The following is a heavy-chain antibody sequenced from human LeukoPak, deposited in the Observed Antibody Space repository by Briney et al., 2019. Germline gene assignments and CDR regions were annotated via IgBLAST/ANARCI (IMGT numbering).Heavy chain of an antibody. Sequence: PSETLSLTCTVSGGSISSYYWSWIRQPPGKGLEWIGYIYYSGSTNYNPSLKSRVTISVDTSKNQFSLKLTSVTAADTAVYYCARQGPAATHDYWGQGTLVAVSS. CDR2: IYYSGST. CDR1: GGSISSYY. CDR3: ARQGPAATHDY. J-gene: IGHJ4*02. V-gene: IGHV4-59*08. D-gene: IGHD2-2*01.